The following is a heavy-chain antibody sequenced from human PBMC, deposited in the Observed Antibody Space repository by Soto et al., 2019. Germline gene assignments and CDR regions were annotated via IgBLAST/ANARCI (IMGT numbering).Heavy chain of an antibody. D-gene: IGHD4-17*01. CDR3: ARDEWVTTYPFDI. J-gene: IGHJ3*02. V-gene: IGHV4-59*01. CDR2: IYYSGST. Sequence: SETLSLTCTVSGGSISSYYWSWIRQPPGKGLEWIGYIYYSGSTNYNPSLKSRVTISVDTSKNQFSLKLSSVTAADTAVYYCARDEWVTTYPFDIWGQGTMVT. CDR1: GGSISSYY.